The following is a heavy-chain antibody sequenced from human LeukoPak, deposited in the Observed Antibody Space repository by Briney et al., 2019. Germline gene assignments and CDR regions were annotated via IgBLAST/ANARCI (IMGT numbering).Heavy chain of an antibody. CDR1: GFTFSSYS. J-gene: IGHJ6*02. Sequence: GGSLRPSCAASGFTFSSYSMNWVRQAPGKGLEWVSSISSSSSYIYYADSVKGRFTISRDNAKNSLYLQMNSLRAEDTAVYYCARVEMYSSSCYNYYYYGMDVWGQGTTVTVSS. CDR2: ISSSSSYI. CDR3: ARVEMYSSSCYNYYYYGMDV. D-gene: IGHD6-13*01. V-gene: IGHV3-21*01.